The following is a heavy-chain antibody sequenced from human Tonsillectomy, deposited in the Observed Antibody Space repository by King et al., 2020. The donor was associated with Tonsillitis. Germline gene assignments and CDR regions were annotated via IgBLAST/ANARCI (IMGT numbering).Heavy chain of an antibody. CDR3: AHLDTYGDFNDAFDI. V-gene: IGHV2-5*02. Sequence: ITLKESGPTLVKPTQTLTLTCTFSGFSLSTSGVSVGWIRQPPGKALEWLALVYWDDDTRYSPSLKRRLTITRDTSKNQVVLTMTNMDPVDTATYYCAHLDTYGDFNDAFDIWGQGTMVTVSS. D-gene: IGHD4-17*01. CDR1: GFSLSTSGVS. J-gene: IGHJ3*02. CDR2: VYWDDDT.